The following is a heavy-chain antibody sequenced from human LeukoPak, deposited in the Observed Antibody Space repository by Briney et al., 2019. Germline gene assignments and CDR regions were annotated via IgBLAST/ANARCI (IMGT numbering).Heavy chain of an antibody. J-gene: IGHJ4*02. Sequence: ASVKVSCKASGFTFTNYGYSWVRQAPGQGLEWLGWISAYNGNTDYAQKFRGKVTMTTDTSTSTAHMELRSLTSDDTAVYYCARVEAYCSRTSCHDYWGLGTLVTVSS. V-gene: IGHV1-18*01. CDR3: ARVEAYCSRTSCHDY. D-gene: IGHD2-2*01. CDR2: ISAYNGNT. CDR1: GFTFTNYG.